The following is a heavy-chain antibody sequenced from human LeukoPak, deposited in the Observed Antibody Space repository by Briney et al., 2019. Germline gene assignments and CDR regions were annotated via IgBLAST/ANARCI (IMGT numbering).Heavy chain of an antibody. CDR1: GFTFSNNG. CDR3: AKARYSGSPALDF. CDR2: TRYDESKT. D-gene: IGHD5-12*01. Sequence: GGSLRLSCAVSGFTFSNNGMHWVRQTPGKGLEWVAFTRYDESKTFYGDSVRGRFTISRDNSKNTLYLQMNSLTTDDSAVYYCAKARYSGSPALDFWGQGTLVTVSS. J-gene: IGHJ4*02. V-gene: IGHV3-30*02.